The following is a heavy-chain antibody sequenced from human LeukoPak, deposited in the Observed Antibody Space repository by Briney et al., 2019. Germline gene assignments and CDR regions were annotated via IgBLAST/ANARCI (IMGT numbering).Heavy chain of an antibody. CDR3: SKATGPNSFRYIEY. J-gene: IGHJ4*02. CDR2: ISRRGDTT. Sequence: GRSLRLSCAASGFTFSSYGMHWVRQVPGKGLEWLSGISRRGDTTYYTDSVKGRFTISRDNSNNTLYLQMNTLRADDTAVYYCSKATGPNSFRYIEYWGQGTLVTVSS. CDR1: GFTFSSYG. V-gene: IGHV3-23*01. D-gene: IGHD1-14*01.